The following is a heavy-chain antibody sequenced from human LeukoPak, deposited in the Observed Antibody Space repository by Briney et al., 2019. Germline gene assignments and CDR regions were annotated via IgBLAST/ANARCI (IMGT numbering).Heavy chain of an antibody. Sequence: SVTVSCTASGGTFSSYAISWVRQAPGQGLEWMGGIIPIFGTANYAQKFQGRVTITADESTSTAYMELSGLRSEDTAAYYCAREDSSGWYYFDYWGQGTLVTVSS. CDR1: GGTFSSYA. CDR3: AREDSSGWYYFDY. CDR2: IIPIFGTA. D-gene: IGHD6-19*01. J-gene: IGHJ4*02. V-gene: IGHV1-69*13.